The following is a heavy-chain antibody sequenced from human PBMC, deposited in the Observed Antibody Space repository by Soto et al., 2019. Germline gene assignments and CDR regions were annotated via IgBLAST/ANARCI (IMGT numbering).Heavy chain of an antibody. V-gene: IGHV3-23*01. J-gene: IGHJ6*02. CDR1: GFTFSSYA. Sequence: GGSLRLSCAASGFTFSSYAMSWVRQAPGKGLEWVSAISGSGGSTYYADSVKGRFTISRDNSKNTLYLQMNSLRAEDTAVYYCATRSGRITMVRGVITGPTYYYYGRDVWGQGTTVTVSS. D-gene: IGHD3-10*01. CDR2: ISGSGGST. CDR3: ATRSGRITMVRGVITGPTYYYYGRDV.